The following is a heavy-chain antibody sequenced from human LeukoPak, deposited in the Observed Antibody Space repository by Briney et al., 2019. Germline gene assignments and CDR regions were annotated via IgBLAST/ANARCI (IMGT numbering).Heavy chain of an antibody. D-gene: IGHD2-2*01. CDR1: GYSISSGYY. Sequence: SETLSLTCTVSGYSISSGYYWSWIRQPAGKGLEWIGRIYTSGSTNYNPSLKSRVTISVDTSKNQFSLKLSSVTAADTAVYYCARDRKDIVVVPAAISYYYYYYMDVWGKGTTVTVSS. CDR2: IYTSGST. J-gene: IGHJ6*03. V-gene: IGHV4-61*02. CDR3: ARDRKDIVVVPAAISYYYYYYMDV.